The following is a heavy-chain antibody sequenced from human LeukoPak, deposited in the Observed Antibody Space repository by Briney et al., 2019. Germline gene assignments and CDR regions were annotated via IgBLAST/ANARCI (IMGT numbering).Heavy chain of an antibody. Sequence: ASVKVSCKASGYTFTSYGISWVRQAPGQGLEWMGWISAYNGKTNYAQKLQGRVTITADKSTSTAYMELSSLRSEDTAVYYCARERSSWYGYDAFDIWGQGTMVTVSS. V-gene: IGHV1-18*01. D-gene: IGHD6-13*01. CDR3: ARERSSWYGYDAFDI. CDR1: GYTFTSYG. J-gene: IGHJ3*02. CDR2: ISAYNGKT.